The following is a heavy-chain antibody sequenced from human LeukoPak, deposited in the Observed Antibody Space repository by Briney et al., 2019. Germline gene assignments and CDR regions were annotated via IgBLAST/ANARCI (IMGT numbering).Heavy chain of an antibody. CDR3: ARGGSSFLNWFDP. CDR1: GGTFSSYA. CDR2: IIPIFGTA. V-gene: IGHV1-69*05. D-gene: IGHD6-6*01. Sequence: WASVKVSCKASGGTFSSYAISWVRQAPGQGLEWMGGIIPIFGTANYAQKFQGRVTITTDESTSTAYMELSSLRSEDTAVYYRARGGSSFLNWFDPWGQGTLVTVSS. J-gene: IGHJ5*02.